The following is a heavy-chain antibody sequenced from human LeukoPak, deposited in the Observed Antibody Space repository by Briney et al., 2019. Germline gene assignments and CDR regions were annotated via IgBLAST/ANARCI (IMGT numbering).Heavy chain of an antibody. V-gene: IGHV3-23*01. CDR2: ISGSGGST. Sequence: GGSLRLSCAASGFTFSSYAMRWVRQAPGKGLEWVSAISGSGGSTYYADSVKGRFTISRDNSKNTLYLQMNSLRAEDTAVYYCAKEGHFWSGYSTFDYWGQGTLVTVSS. CDR3: AKEGHFWSGYSTFDY. D-gene: IGHD3-3*02. CDR1: GFTFSSYA. J-gene: IGHJ4*02.